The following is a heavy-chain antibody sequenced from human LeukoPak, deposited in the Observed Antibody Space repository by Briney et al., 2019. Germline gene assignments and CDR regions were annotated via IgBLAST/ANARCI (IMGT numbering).Heavy chain of an antibody. Sequence: GGSLRLSCAASGFSFSTYAMSWIRQAPGKGLEWVSYISSSGSTVYYADSVKGRFTISRDNAKNSLYLQMNSLRAEDTAVYYCARAPDDILTGLQDYWGQGTLVTVSS. CDR3: ARAPDDILTGLQDY. V-gene: IGHV3-11*01. D-gene: IGHD3-9*01. J-gene: IGHJ4*02. CDR1: GFSFSTYA. CDR2: ISSSGSTV.